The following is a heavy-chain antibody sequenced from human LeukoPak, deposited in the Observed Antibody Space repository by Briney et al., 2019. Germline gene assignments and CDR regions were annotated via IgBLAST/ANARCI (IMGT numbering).Heavy chain of an antibody. Sequence: PGGSLRLSCAASGFTFSSYAMSWVRQAPGKGLEWVSDISGSGGSTYYADSVKGRFPISRDNSKNTLYLQMNSLRAEDTAVYYCAKDYEIAVMGYFDYWGQGTLVTVSS. CDR3: AKDYEIAVMGYFDY. CDR2: ISGSGGST. V-gene: IGHV3-23*01. J-gene: IGHJ4*02. CDR1: GFTFSSYA. D-gene: IGHD6-19*01.